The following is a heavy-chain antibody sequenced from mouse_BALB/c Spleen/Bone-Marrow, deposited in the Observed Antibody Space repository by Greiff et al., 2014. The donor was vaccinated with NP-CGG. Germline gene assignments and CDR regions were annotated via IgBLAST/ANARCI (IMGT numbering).Heavy chain of an antibody. Sequence: QVQLQQSGPELVRPGVSVKISCKGSGYTFTDYAMHWVEQSHAKSLEWIGVISTHSGNTNYNQKFKGKATMTVDKSSSTAYMELARLTSEDSAIYYCASYYGSSYFDYWGQGTTLTVSS. D-gene: IGHD1-1*01. CDR3: ASYYGSSYFDY. CDR2: ISTHSGNT. CDR1: GYTFTDYA. J-gene: IGHJ2*01. V-gene: IGHV1-67*01.